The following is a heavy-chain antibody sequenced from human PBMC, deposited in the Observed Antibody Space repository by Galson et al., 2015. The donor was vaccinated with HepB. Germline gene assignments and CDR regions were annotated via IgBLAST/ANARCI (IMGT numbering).Heavy chain of an antibody. V-gene: IGHV4-4*02. CDR1: GGSISSSNW. J-gene: IGHJ6*02. CDR2: IYHSGST. D-gene: IGHD4-23*01. Sequence: ETLSLTCAVSGGSISSSNWWSWVRQPPGKGLEWIGEIYHSGSTNYNPSLKSRVTISVDTSKNQFSLKLSSVTAADTAVYYCARENPYGGNSGYYYGMDVWGQGTTVTVSS. CDR3: ARENPYGGNSGYYYGMDV.